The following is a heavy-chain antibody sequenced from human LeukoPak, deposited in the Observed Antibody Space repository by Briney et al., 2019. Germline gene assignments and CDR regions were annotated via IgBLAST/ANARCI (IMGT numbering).Heavy chain of an antibody. CDR2: ISYDGSNK. V-gene: IGHV3-30-3*02. J-gene: IGHJ4*02. CDR1: GFTFSSYA. CDR3: AKSFRRPMYYYDSSGYYPLDY. D-gene: IGHD3-22*01. Sequence: GGSLRLSCAASGFTFSSYAMHWVRQAPGKGLEWVAVISYDGSNKYYANSVKGRFTISRDNSKNTLYLQMNSLRAEDTAVYYCAKSFRRPMYYYDSSGYYPLDYWGQGTLVTVSS.